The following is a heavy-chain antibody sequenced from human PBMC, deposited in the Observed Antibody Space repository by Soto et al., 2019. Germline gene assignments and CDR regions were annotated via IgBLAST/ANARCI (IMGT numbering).Heavy chain of an antibody. Sequence: GGSLRLSCAASGFTFSSYGMHWVRQAPGKGLEWVAVISYDGSNKYYADSVKGRFTISRDNSKNTLYLQMNSLRAEDTAVYYCARDYCTNGVCYTVPYYYYGMDVWGQGTTVTVSS. J-gene: IGHJ6*02. V-gene: IGHV3-30*19. CDR2: ISYDGSNK. CDR1: GFTFSSYG. CDR3: ARDYCTNGVCYTVPYYYYGMDV. D-gene: IGHD2-8*01.